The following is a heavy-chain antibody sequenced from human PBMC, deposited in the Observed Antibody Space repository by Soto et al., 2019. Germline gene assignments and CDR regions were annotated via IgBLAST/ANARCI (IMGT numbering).Heavy chain of an antibody. V-gene: IGHV3-23*01. CDR1: GFTFSSYA. CDR2: ISGSGGST. CDR3: AKVSRGRHIAVAASWGYYYYGMDV. D-gene: IGHD6-19*01. J-gene: IGHJ6*02. Sequence: GESLKISCAASGFTFSSYAMSWVRQAPGKGLEWVSAISGSGGSTYYADSVKGRFTISRDNSKNTLYLQMNSLRAEDTAVYYCAKVSRGRHIAVAASWGYYYYGMDVWGQGTTVTVSS.